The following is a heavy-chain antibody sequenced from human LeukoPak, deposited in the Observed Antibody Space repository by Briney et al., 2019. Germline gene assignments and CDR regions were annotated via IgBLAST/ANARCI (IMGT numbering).Heavy chain of an antibody. CDR1: GWSFSGYY. CDR3: ARGSPYCSSTSCYPNYSDY. J-gene: IGHJ4*02. V-gene: IGHV4-34*01. D-gene: IGHD2-2*01. CDR2: INHSGST. Sequence: TETLSLTCAVYGWSFSGYYWSWIRQPPGKGLEWIGEINHSGSTNYNPSLKSRVTISVDTSKNQFSLKLSSVTAADTAVYYCARGSPYCSSTSCYPNYSDYWGQGTLVTVSS.